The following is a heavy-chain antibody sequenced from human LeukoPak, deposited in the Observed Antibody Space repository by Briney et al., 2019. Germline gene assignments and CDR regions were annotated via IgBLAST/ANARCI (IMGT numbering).Heavy chain of an antibody. CDR1: GYTFTSYY. J-gene: IGHJ4*02. D-gene: IGHD3-16*02. CDR2: INPSGGST. CDR3: ARVRRLGELPSGY. V-gene: IGHV1-46*01. Sequence: ASVKVSCKASGYTFTSYYMHWVRQAPGQGLEWMGIINPSGGSTSYAQKFQGRVTMTRNTSISTAYMELSSLRSEDTAVYYCARVRRLGELPSGYWGQGTLVTVSS.